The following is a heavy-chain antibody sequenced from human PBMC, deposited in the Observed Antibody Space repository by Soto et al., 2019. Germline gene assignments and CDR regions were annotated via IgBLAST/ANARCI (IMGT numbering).Heavy chain of an antibody. V-gene: IGHV1-69*02. J-gene: IGHJ4*02. CDR1: GGTFSSYT. D-gene: IGHD6-19*01. CDR3: ARSYPGSGWYLGFDY. CDR2: IIPILGIA. Sequence: ASVKVSCKASGGTFSSYTISWVRQAPGQGLEWMGRIIPILGIANYAQKFQGRVTITADKSTSTAYMELSSLRSEDTAVYYCARSYPGSGWYLGFDYWGQGTLVTVSS.